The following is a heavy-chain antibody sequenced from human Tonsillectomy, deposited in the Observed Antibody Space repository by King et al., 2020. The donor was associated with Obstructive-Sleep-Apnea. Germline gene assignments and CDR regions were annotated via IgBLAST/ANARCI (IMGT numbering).Heavy chain of an antibody. J-gene: IGHJ4*02. CDR1: GYTFTAYF. Sequence: VQLVQSGAEVKKPGASVKVSCKASGYTFTAYFMHWVRQAPGQGLEWMGWINPDSGGTNYAQKFQGRVTMTRDTSISTAYMELRRVRSDDTAVYYCARDLSPPRTYYFDYWVQGTLVTVSS. CDR2: INPDSGGT. D-gene: IGHD1-14*01. CDR3: ARDLSPPRTYYFDY. V-gene: IGHV1-2*02.